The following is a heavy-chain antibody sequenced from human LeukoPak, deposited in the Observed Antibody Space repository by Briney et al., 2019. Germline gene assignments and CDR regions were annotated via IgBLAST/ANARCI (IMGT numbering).Heavy chain of an antibody. CDR3: ARCRGIAAAGTRDWFDP. CDR2: ISGSGGST. V-gene: IGHV3-23*01. J-gene: IGHJ5*02. Sequence: GGSLRLSCAASGFTFSSYAMSWVRQAPGKGLEWVSAISGSGGSTYYADSVKGRFTISRDNSKNTLYLQMNSLRAEDTAVYYCARCRGIAAAGTRDWFDPWGQGTLVTVSS. CDR1: GFTFSSYA. D-gene: IGHD6-13*01.